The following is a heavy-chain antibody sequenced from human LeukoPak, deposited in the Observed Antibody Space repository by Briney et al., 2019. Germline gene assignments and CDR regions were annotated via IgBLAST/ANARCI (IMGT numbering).Heavy chain of an antibody. D-gene: IGHD3-10*01. Sequence: SETLSLTCAVYGGSFSSYYLSWIRQSPGKGLEWIGEINHSGSTNYNPSLKNRVTISVDTSKNQFSLKLTSVSAADTAMYFCARWSMVGGFDYWGQGTLVTVSS. CDR2: INHSGST. CDR3: ARWSMVGGFDY. V-gene: IGHV4-34*01. J-gene: IGHJ4*02. CDR1: GGSFSSYY.